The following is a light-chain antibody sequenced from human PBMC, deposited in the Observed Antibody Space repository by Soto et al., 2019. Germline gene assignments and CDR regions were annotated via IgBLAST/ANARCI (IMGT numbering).Light chain of an antibody. V-gene: IGKV3-20*01. CDR3: QQYGSSPFT. CDR2: DTS. J-gene: IGKJ3*01. CDR1: QSVNNNY. Sequence: EIVLMQSPGTLSLSPGEGATLSCRASQSVNNNYLAWYQQRPGQAPTVLIFDTSRRATGVPDRFSGSGSGKHLTLRISRVEPDDFAVYYCQQYGSSPFTFGPGTKVNIK.